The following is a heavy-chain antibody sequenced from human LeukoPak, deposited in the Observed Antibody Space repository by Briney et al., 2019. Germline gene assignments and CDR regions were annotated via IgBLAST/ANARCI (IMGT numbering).Heavy chain of an antibody. CDR1: GGSINSYY. Sequence: SETLSLTCTVSGGSINSYYWSWIRQPPGKGLEWIGYMYYSGSTNYNPSLKSRVTISVDTSKNHFSLKLSSVTAADTAMYYCARDVGTTPHLGDWGQGTLVTVSS. J-gene: IGHJ4*02. V-gene: IGHV4-59*01. D-gene: IGHD1-26*01. CDR3: ARDVGTTPHLGD. CDR2: MYYSGST.